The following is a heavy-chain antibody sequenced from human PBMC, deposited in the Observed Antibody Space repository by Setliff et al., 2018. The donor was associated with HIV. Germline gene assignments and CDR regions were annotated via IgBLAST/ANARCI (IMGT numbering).Heavy chain of an antibody. Sequence: SETLSLTCSFSGGSISGHYWSWLRQPPGKGLEWIGTLYFSGGTSYNSSLKSRVTISGDTSNNQFSLNLTSVTAADTAVYYCARPLTTSYNFWGDAFSVWGQGTMVTVSS. CDR3: ARPLTTSYNFWGDAFSV. J-gene: IGHJ3*01. V-gene: IGHV4-59*08. CDR2: LYFSGGT. D-gene: IGHD3-3*01. CDR1: GGSISGHY.